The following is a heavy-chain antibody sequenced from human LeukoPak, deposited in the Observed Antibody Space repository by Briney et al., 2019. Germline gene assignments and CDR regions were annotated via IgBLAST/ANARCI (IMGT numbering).Heavy chain of an antibody. CDR3: ATDGAGFDT. CDR2: INIGGTNT. CDR1: GFTFNGYY. J-gene: IGHJ5*02. Sequence: GGSLRLSCAASGFTFNGYYMSWIRQAPGKGLEWLSYINIGGTNTHYADSVKGRFTISRDNAKKSLYLEMSNLRAEDTAVYYCATDGAGFDTWGQGVLVTVSS. V-gene: IGHV3-11*01.